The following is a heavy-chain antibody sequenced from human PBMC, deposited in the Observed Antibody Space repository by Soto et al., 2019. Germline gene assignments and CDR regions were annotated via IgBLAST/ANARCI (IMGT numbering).Heavy chain of an antibody. V-gene: IGHV1-3*01. CDR2: INVGNGDK. J-gene: IGHJ4*02. CDR1: GITFSSYA. D-gene: IGHD5-18*01. CDR3: ARVLVGSYGSDY. Sequence: ASVKVSCKASGITFSSYAIHWVRQAPGQRLEWMGWINVGNGDKRDSRIFRGRVTFTRDTSASTAFLDLSSLRFEDTAVYYCARVLVGSYGSDYWGQGTLVTVSS.